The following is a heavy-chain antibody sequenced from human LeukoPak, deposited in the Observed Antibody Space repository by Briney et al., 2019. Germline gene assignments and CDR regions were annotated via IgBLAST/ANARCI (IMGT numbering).Heavy chain of an antibody. CDR1: GYTFTDYY. V-gene: IGHV1-69-2*01. J-gene: IGHJ6*03. D-gene: IGHD2-21*02. CDR3: ARGMVVTAIRIPYFYYYMDV. CDR2: VDPEDGET. Sequence: ATVKISCKVSGYTFTDYYMHWVQQAPGKGLEWMGLVDPEDGETIYAEKLQGRVTITADTSTDTAYLELSSLRSEDTAVYYCARGMVVTAIRIPYFYYYMDVWGKGNTVTVSS.